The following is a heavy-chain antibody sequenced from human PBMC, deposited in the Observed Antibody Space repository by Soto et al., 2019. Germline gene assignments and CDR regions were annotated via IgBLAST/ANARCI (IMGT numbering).Heavy chain of an antibody. CDR3: ARLGGSCSSTSCYYYYGMDV. V-gene: IGHV4-39*01. D-gene: IGHD2-2*01. J-gene: IGHJ6*02. CDR2: IYYSGST. Sequence: SETLSLTCTVSGGSISSSSYYWGWIRQPPGKGLEWIGSIYYSGSTYYNPSLKSRVTISVDTSKNQFSLKPSSVTAADTAVYYCARLGGSCSSTSCYYYYGMDVWGQGTTVTVSS. CDR1: GGSISSSSYY.